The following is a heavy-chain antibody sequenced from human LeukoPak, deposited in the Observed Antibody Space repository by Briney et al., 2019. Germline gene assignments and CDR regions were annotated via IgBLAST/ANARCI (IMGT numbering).Heavy chain of an antibody. CDR1: GFTFSSYS. J-gene: IGHJ4*02. CDR3: ARDQGYYDSSGSAVDY. D-gene: IGHD3-22*01. CDR2: ISSSSSTI. Sequence: PGGSLRLSCAASGFTFSSYSMNWVRQAPGKGLEWVSYISSSSSTIYYADSVKGRFTISRDNAKNSLYLQMNSLRDEDTAVYYCARDQGYYDSSGSAVDYWGQGTLVTVSS. V-gene: IGHV3-48*02.